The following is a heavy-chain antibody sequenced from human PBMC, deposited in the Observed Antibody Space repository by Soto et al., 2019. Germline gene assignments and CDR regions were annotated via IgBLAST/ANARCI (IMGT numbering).Heavy chain of an antibody. CDR3: ARDDYDSRLTDAFDI. J-gene: IGHJ3*02. Sequence: VASVKVSCKASGGTFSSYAISWVRQAPGQGLEWMGGIIPIFGTANYAQKFQGRVTITADESTSTAYMELSSLRSEDTAVYYCARDDYDSRLTDAFDIWGQGTMVTVSS. D-gene: IGHD3-22*01. V-gene: IGHV1-69*13. CDR1: GGTFSSYA. CDR2: IIPIFGTA.